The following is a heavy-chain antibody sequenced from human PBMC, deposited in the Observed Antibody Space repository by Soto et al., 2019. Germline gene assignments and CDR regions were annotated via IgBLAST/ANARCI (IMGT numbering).Heavy chain of an antibody. V-gene: IGHV1-18*01. J-gene: IGHJ4*02. CDR2: ISTYNGNT. D-gene: IGHD4-17*01. CDR3: ARRLYGDYDY. CDR1: GYSFTTSG. Sequence: QAQLVQSGAEVKEPGASVKVSCKASGYSFTTSGITWVRQAPGQGLDWMGWISTYNGNTNYAQKLQDRVTLTTDTSTSTAYMELRSLRSDDTAVYYRARRLYGDYDYWGQGTLVTVSS.